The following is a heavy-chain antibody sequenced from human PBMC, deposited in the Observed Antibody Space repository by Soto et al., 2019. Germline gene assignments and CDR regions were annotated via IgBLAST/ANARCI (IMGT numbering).Heavy chain of an antibody. CDR3: ARQLTERDPHGYFDY. V-gene: IGHV5-51*01. CDR2: IYPGDSDT. Sequence: GESLKISCKGSGYSFTSYWIGWVRQMPGKGLEWMGIIYPGDSDTRYSPSFQGQVTISADKSISTAYLQWSSLKASDTAMYYCARQLTERDPHGYFDYWGQGTLVTVSS. J-gene: IGHJ4*02. CDR1: GYSFTSYW. D-gene: IGHD1-1*01.